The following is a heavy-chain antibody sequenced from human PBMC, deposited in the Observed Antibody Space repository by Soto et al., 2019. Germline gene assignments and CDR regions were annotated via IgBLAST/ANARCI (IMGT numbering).Heavy chain of an antibody. CDR3: ARQDVRTCGRVDL. CDR2: IYHSAIT. CDR1: GGSVSSTTHY. V-gene: IGHV4-39*01. Sequence: QLQLQESGPGLVKPSGTLSLTCTVSGGSVSSTTHYWAWIRQPPGKGLEWIGTIYHSAITYYNPSLRIRVTISVDTSKNQVSLRLSFVTAADTAVYYGARQDVRTCGRVDLWGQGTLVTVSS. J-gene: IGHJ5*02. D-gene: IGHD2-21*01.